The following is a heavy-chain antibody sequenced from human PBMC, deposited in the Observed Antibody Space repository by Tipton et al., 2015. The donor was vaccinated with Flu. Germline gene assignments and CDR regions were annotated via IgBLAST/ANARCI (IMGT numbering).Heavy chain of an antibody. CDR3: ARREGGGDYSFDY. CDR1: GYNFAKHW. CDR2: IYPGDSDI. V-gene: IGHV5-51*01. Sequence: QLVQSGAEVKKPGESLKISCKGSGYNFAKHWIGWVRQMPGKGLEWMGIIYPGDSDIIYSQSFQGQVTISADEPITTAYLQWSSLKASDSAIYYCARREGGGDYSFDYWGQGTPVTVSS. D-gene: IGHD2-21*02. J-gene: IGHJ4*02.